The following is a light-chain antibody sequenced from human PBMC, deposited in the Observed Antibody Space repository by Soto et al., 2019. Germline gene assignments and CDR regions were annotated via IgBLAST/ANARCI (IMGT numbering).Light chain of an antibody. CDR2: SAS. V-gene: IGKV3-15*01. CDR1: QSVNSD. CDR3: PQYNNWPLT. J-gene: IGKJ4*01. Sequence: ETVMTQSPATLSASPGESATLSFRASQSVNSDLAWYQQIPGQAPRLLIYSASTGATGGPARFSGSGSGTEFTLTISSLQSEDFAIYYCPQYNNWPLTFGGGTKVEI.